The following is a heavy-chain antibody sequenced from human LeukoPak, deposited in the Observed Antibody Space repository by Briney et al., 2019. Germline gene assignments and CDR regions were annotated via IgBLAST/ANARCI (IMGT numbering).Heavy chain of an antibody. CDR1: GYTFTSYG. J-gene: IGHJ5*02. CDR2: ITAYNGNT. Sequence: SVKVSCKASGYTFTSYGISGVRQAPGQGLEWMGWITAYNGNTKYAQKLQGRVTMTTDTSTSTAYMELRSLRSDDTAVYYCARGESIAAADQNWFEPWGQGTLVNVSS. V-gene: IGHV1-18*01. CDR3: ARGESIAAADQNWFEP. D-gene: IGHD6-13*01.